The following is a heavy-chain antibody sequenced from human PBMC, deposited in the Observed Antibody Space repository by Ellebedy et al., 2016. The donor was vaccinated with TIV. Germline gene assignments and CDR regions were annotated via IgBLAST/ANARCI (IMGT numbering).Heavy chain of an antibody. V-gene: IGHV1-2*02. Sequence: ASVKVSCKASGYTFTAYHIHWVRQAPGQGLEWMGWIYPYSGGTNYAPKFQGRVTMTRDTSTTTVDMELSSLRSEDTAVYYCARKVDVGYCSGGSCRDAFDIWGQGTMVTVSS. D-gene: IGHD2-15*01. CDR2: IYPYSGGT. J-gene: IGHJ3*02. CDR1: GYTFTAYH. CDR3: ARKVDVGYCSGGSCRDAFDI.